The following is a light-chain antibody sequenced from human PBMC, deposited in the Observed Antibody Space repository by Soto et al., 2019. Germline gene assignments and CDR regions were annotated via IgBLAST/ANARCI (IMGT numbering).Light chain of an antibody. CDR3: QQYNAYPWT. J-gene: IGKJ1*01. V-gene: IGKV1-5*01. Sequence: DIQMPQSPSTLSASVGDRVTITCRASQSISSWLAWYQQKPGKAPKLLMYDASSLDSGVPSRFSGSGSGTEFTLTISSLQPDDFATYYCQQYNAYPWTFGQGTKVEIK. CDR2: DAS. CDR1: QSISSW.